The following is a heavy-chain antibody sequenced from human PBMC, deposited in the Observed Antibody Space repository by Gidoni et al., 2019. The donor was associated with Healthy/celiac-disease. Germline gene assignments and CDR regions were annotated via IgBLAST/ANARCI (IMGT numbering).Heavy chain of an antibody. CDR3: AREPYSSGWYGPSGYFDY. CDR1: GFTFSSYG. V-gene: IGHV3-33*01. J-gene: IGHJ4*02. Sequence: QVQLVESGGGVVQPGTSLRLSCAASGFTFSSYGMHWVRQAPGKGLEVVAVIWYDGSNKYYADSVKGRFTISRDNSKNTLYLQMNSLRAEDTAVYYCAREPYSSGWYGPSGYFDYWGQGTLVTVSS. D-gene: IGHD6-19*01. CDR2: IWYDGSNK.